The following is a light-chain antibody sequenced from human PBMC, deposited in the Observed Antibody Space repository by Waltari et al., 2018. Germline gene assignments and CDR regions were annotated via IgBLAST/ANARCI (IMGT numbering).Light chain of an antibody. CDR2: DVS. Sequence: IQMTQSPSALSASVGDRVTITCRASQRINTWMAWYQQRPGKAPKVLIYDVSTLESGVPSRFSGSGSGTEFTLAINNLQPGDFATYYCRQYYRYYTFGQGTKLEIK. CDR3: RQYYRYYT. CDR1: QRINTW. V-gene: IGKV1-5*01. J-gene: IGKJ2*01.